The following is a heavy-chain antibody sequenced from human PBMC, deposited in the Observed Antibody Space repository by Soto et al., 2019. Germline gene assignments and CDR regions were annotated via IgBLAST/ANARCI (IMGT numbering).Heavy chain of an antibody. J-gene: IGHJ6*02. CDR3: ARAAAYFYHYFYAMVV. CDR2: ISYDGSNK. CDR1: GFTFSSYG. V-gene: IGHV3-30*03. D-gene: IGHD6-13*01. Sequence: PGGSLRLSCAASGFTFSSYGMHWVRQAPGNGLEWVAVISYDGSNKYYGDSVKGRFTISRDNPKNTVYLQMNSLRPEDTAVYYCARAAAYFYHYFYAMVVWGQGTAVTVSS.